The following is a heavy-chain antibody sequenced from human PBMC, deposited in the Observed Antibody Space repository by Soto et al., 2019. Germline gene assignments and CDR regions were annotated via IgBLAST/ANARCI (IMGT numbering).Heavy chain of an antibody. CDR2: ISYDGSSK. Sequence: PGGSLRLSCAASGFSFSNYGMHWVRQAPGKGLEWVAVISYDGSSKYHADSVKGRFTISRGNSKNTLHLQMNSLRAEDTAVYYCSKDRRGGRAVLDSWGQGTPVTVSS. V-gene: IGHV3-30*18. D-gene: IGHD2-8*01. CDR3: SKDRRGGRAVLDS. CDR1: GFSFSNYG. J-gene: IGHJ4*02.